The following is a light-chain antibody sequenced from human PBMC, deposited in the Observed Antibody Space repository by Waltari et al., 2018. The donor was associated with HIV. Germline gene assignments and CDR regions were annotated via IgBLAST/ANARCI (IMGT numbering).Light chain of an antibody. CDR3: SAWDRSLSAVI. Sequence: QAGLTQPTSVSKGLRQTAQPPCTGDNHHVGNPRTNLPQQHQGHPPKPPFYKNNNRPSGISERFSASKSGNTASLTITGLQPEDEADYFCSAWDRSLSAVIFGGGTTLIVL. V-gene: IGLV10-54*04. CDR1: NHHVGNPR. J-gene: IGLJ2*01. CDR2: KNN.